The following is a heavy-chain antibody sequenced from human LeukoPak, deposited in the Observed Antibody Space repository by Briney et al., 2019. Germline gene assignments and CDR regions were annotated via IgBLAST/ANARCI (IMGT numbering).Heavy chain of an antibody. CDR1: GYTFTSYY. D-gene: IGHD6-19*01. Sequence: GASVKVSCKASGYTFTSYYMHWVRQAPGQGLEWMGWINPNSGGTNYAQKFQGWVTMTRDTSISTAYMELSRLRSDDTAVYYCARANSLVAGAFDIWGQGTMVTVSS. J-gene: IGHJ3*02. CDR3: ARANSLVAGAFDI. CDR2: INPNSGGT. V-gene: IGHV1-2*04.